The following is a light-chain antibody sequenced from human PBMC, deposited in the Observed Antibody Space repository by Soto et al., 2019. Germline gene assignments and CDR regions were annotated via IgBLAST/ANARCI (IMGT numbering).Light chain of an antibody. V-gene: IGLV2-8*01. Sequence: QSALTQPPSASGSPGQSVTISCTGASSDFGGTNYVSWYQQHPGKAPKLMIFEVTKRPSGVPDRFSGSKSGNTAFLTVSGLQAEDEADYYCTSYAGSYADVVFGGGTKVTVL. J-gene: IGLJ2*01. CDR3: TSYAGSYADVV. CDR2: EVT. CDR1: SSDFGGTNY.